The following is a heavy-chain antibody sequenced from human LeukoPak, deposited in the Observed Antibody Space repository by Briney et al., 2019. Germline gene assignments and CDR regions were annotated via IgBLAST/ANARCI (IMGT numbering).Heavy chain of an antibody. D-gene: IGHD4-11*01. J-gene: IGHJ3*02. CDR3: ARGTVVDAFDI. CDR1: GGTFNNDG. CDR2: IIPALNIV. V-gene: IGHV1-69*04. Sequence: GASVKVSCKAHGGTFNNDGISRVRQAPGQGLEWMGRIIPALNIVNYAQKFQGRVTITADKSTSTAYMELSRLRSEDTAVYYCARGTVVDAFDIWGQGTMVTVSS.